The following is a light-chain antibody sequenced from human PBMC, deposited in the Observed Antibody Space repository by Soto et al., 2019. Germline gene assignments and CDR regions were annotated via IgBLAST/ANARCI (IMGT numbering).Light chain of an antibody. CDR2: DAS. CDR1: QGISSA. CDR3: QQFHSDPQT. Sequence: AIQLTQSPSSLSASVGDRVTITCRTSQGISSALAWYQQKPGKAPKLLIYDASSLQSGVPPRFIGSGSGTDFTLTIIRLQPEDFATYYCQQFHSDPQTFCPGTKVDVK. V-gene: IGKV1-13*02. J-gene: IGKJ3*01.